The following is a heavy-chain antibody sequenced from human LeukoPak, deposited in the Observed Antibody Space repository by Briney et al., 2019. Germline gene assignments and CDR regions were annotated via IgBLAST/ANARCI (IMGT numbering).Heavy chain of an antibody. CDR1: GYTFTNYG. CDR2: ISAYSGNT. J-gene: IGHJ4*02. CDR3: AISQGSYYDTSGYLGGDY. V-gene: IGHV1-18*01. Sequence: ASVKVSCKASGYTFTNYGIFWVRQAPGQGLEWMGWISAYSGNTNYAQKLQGRITMTTETSTSTAYMELESLRSDDTAVYYCAISQGSYYDTSGYLGGDYWGQGTLVTVSS. D-gene: IGHD3-22*01.